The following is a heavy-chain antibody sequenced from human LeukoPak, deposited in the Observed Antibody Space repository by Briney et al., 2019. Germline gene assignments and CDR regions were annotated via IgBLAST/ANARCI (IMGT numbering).Heavy chain of an antibody. Sequence: SETLSLTCAVYGGSFSGYYWSWIRQPPGKGLEWIGEINHSGSTNYNPSLKSRVTISEDTSKHQFSLKLSSVTAADTAVYYCARGHGSYDQVDYWGQGTLVTVSS. V-gene: IGHV4-34*01. CDR3: ARGHGSYDQVDY. CDR1: GGSFSGYY. J-gene: IGHJ4*02. D-gene: IGHD1-26*01. CDR2: INHSGST.